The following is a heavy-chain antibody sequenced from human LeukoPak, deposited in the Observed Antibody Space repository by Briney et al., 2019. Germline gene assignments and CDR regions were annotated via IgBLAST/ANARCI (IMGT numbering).Heavy chain of an antibody. CDR1: GYTFTSYG. Sequence: ASVKVSCKASGYTFTSYGISWVRQAPGQGLEWMGWINPNSGGTNYAQKFQGRVTMTRDTSISTAYMELSRLRSDDTAVYYCARVDASGSYPRYWGQGTLVTVSS. V-gene: IGHV1-2*02. CDR2: INPNSGGT. D-gene: IGHD1-26*01. CDR3: ARVDASGSYPRY. J-gene: IGHJ4*02.